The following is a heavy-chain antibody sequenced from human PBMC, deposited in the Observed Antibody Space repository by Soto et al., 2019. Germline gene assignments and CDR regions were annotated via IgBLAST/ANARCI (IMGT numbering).Heavy chain of an antibody. D-gene: IGHD5-12*01. CDR2: IYPGDSDT. CDR1: GYSFTSYL. J-gene: IGHJ4*02. Sequence: GESLKISCKGSGYSFTSYLIGWVRQMPGKGLEWMGIIYPGDSDTRYSPSFQGQVTISADKSISTAYLQWSSLKASDTAMYYCARPVTEGMATLYFDYWGQGTLVTVSS. V-gene: IGHV5-51*01. CDR3: ARPVTEGMATLYFDY.